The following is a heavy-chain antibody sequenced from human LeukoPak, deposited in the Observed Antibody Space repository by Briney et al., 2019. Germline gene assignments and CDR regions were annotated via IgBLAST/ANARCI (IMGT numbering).Heavy chain of an antibody. D-gene: IGHD2-2*01. CDR1: GFTFSNAW. V-gene: IGHV3-15*01. Sequence: GGSLRLSCAASGFTFSNAWMSWVRQAPGKGLEWVGRIKSKTDGGTTDYAAPVKGRFTVSRDDSKNTLYLQMNSLKTEDTAVYYCTPTLVVPADYFDYWGQGILVTVSS. CDR3: TPTLVVPADYFDY. CDR2: IKSKTDGGTT. J-gene: IGHJ4*02.